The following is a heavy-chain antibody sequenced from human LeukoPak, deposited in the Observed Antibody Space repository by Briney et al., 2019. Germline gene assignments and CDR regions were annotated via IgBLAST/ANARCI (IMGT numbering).Heavy chain of an antibody. Sequence: ASVKVSCKASGYTFTIYYMHWVRQAPGQGLEWMGIINSSGGSTSYAQKFQGRVTMTRDTSISTAYMELSRLLSGDTAVYYCARGKTMVYCGGDCYRFDNWGQGTLVTVSS. CDR1: GYTFTIYY. CDR2: INSSGGST. V-gene: IGHV1-46*01. CDR3: ARGKTMVYCGGDCYRFDN. J-gene: IGHJ4*02. D-gene: IGHD2-21*02.